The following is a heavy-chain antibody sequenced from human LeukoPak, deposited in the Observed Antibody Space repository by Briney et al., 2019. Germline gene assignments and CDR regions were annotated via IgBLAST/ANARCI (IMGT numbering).Heavy chain of an antibody. D-gene: IGHD2-2*01. Sequence: ASVKVSCKASGYTFTSYGISWVRQAPGQGLEWMGWISAYNGNTNYAQKLQGRVTMTTDTSTGTAYMELRSLRSDDTAVYYCARDQGPRGYCSSTSCSSLGYWGQGTLVTVSS. V-gene: IGHV1-18*01. J-gene: IGHJ4*02. CDR1: GYTFTSYG. CDR3: ARDQGPRGYCSSTSCSSLGY. CDR2: ISAYNGNT.